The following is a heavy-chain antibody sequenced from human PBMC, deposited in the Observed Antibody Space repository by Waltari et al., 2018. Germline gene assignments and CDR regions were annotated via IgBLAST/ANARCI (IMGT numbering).Heavy chain of an antibody. J-gene: IGHJ4*02. CDR2: INHSGST. V-gene: IGHV4-34*01. Sequence: SWIRQPPGKGLEWIGEINHSGSTNYNPSLKSRVTISVDTSKNQFSLKLSSVTAADTAVYYCARTIDCSGGSCYTGPFDYWGQGTLVTVSS. CDR3: ARTIDCSGGSCYTGPFDY. D-gene: IGHD2-15*01.